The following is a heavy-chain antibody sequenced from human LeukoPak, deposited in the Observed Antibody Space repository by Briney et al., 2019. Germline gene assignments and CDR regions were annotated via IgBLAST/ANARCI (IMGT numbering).Heavy chain of an antibody. CDR2: IYTSGNT. CDR1: GGSISSDSYY. J-gene: IGHJ4*02. Sequence: SETLSLTCTVSGGSISSDSYYWSWIRQPAGKGLEWIGRIYTSGNTNYNPSLKSRVTISVDTSKNQCSLKLSSVTAADTAVYYCARLNYDYVWGSYRPFFDYWGQGTLVTVSS. CDR3: ARLNYDYVWGSYRPFFDY. V-gene: IGHV4-61*02. D-gene: IGHD3-16*02.